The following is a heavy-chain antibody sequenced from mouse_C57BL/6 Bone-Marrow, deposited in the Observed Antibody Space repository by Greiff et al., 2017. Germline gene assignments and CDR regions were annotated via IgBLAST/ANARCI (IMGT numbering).Heavy chain of an antibody. D-gene: IGHD1-1*01. CDR1: GYTFTDYE. J-gene: IGHJ2*01. V-gene: IGHV1-15*01. CDR3: TGPLYYGSGYDY. CDR2: IDPETGGT. Sequence: QVQLKQSGAELVRPGASVTLFCKASGYTFTDYEMHWVKQTPVHGLEWIGAIDPETGGTAYNQKFKGKAILTADKSSGTAYMELRSLASEDSAVYYCTGPLYYGSGYDYWGQGTTLTVSS.